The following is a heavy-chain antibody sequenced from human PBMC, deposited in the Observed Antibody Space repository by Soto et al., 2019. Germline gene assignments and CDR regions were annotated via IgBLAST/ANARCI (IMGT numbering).Heavy chain of an antibody. J-gene: IGHJ4*02. CDR1: GFTFSSYA. CDR2: ISGSGGST. Sequence: GGSLRLSCAASGFTFSSYAMSWVRQAPGKGLEWVSAISGSGGSTYYADSVKGRFTISRDNSKNTLYLQMNSLRAEDTAVYYCAKDQRLFPVISGDFDYWGQGTLVTVSS. D-gene: IGHD6-25*01. V-gene: IGHV3-23*01. CDR3: AKDQRLFPVISGDFDY.